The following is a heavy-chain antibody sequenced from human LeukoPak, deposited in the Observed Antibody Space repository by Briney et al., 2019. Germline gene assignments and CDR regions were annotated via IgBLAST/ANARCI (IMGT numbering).Heavy chain of an antibody. D-gene: IGHD3/OR15-3a*01. CDR2: TSGSI. J-gene: IGHJ6*03. CDR3: ARVLAIFGLDTTDFYMDV. V-gene: IGHV4-59*11. Sequence: SETLSLTCAVSGASISSHYWSWIRQPPGKGLEWIGYTSGSISDSPSLKSRVAVSVDPSQNQVSLSLTSVTAADTAVSYCARVLAIFGLDTTDFYMDVWGKGTTVTVSS. CDR1: GASISSHY.